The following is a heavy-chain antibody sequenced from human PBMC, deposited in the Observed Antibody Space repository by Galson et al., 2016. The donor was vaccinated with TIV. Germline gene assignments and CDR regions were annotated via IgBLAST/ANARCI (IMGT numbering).Heavy chain of an antibody. D-gene: IGHD2-2*01. CDR1: GDSIISDNW. CDR2: IHHSVGI. CDR3: ARVRRYCSTTSCYLDP. V-gene: IGHV4-4*02. J-gene: IGHJ5*02. Sequence: TLSLTCAVSGDSIISDNWWTWVRQSPGKGLEWIGEIHHSVGINYNPSLKSRVTISLDKSRNQFSLNVNSVTAADTAVYYCARVRRYCSTTSCYLDPWGQGTLVTVSS.